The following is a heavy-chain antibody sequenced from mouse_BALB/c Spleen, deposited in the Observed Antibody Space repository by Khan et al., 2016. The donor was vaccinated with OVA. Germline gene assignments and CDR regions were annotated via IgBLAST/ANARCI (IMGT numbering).Heavy chain of an antibody. CDR2: IWSGGGT. Sequence: VQLQESGPGLVQPSQNLSITCTVSGFSLITYGVHWVRQSPGKGLEWLGVIWSGGGTDYNEDFISRLSISKDNSKSQFFFKMNRLHSDDTAIYYCASNSYRYDFTYWGRGTLVTVSS. CDR3: ASNSYRYDFTY. V-gene: IGHV2-4-1*01. CDR1: GFSLITYG. D-gene: IGHD2-12*01. J-gene: IGHJ3*01.